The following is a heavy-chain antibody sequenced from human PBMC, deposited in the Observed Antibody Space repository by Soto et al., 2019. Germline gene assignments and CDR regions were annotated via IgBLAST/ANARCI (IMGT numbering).Heavy chain of an antibody. J-gene: IGHJ3*02. D-gene: IGHD3-3*01. Sequence: PGGSLRLSCAASGFTFSSYAMHWVRQAPGKGLEWVAVISYDGSNKYYADSVKGRFTISRDNSKNTLYLQMNSLRAEDTAVYNSARGGGRKCYDFWSAHTTGGAFGIWGQGTMVTVSS. CDR3: ARGGGRKCYDFWSAHTTGGAFGI. CDR1: GFTFSSYA. V-gene: IGHV3-30-3*01. CDR2: ISYDGSNK.